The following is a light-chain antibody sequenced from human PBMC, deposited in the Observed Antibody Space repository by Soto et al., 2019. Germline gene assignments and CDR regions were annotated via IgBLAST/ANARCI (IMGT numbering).Light chain of an antibody. Sequence: QPVLTQPPSVSGAPGQRVTISCTGSSSNIGAGYDVHWYQQLPGTAPKLLIYGNSNRPSGVPDRFSDSKSGTSASLAITGLQAEDEADYYCQSYDSSLSAPVFGGGTKLTVL. J-gene: IGLJ2*01. CDR1: SSNIGAGYD. CDR3: QSYDSSLSAPV. CDR2: GNS. V-gene: IGLV1-40*01.